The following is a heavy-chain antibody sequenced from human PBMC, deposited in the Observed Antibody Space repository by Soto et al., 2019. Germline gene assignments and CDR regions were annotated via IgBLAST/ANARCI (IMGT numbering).Heavy chain of an antibody. CDR1: GFSFSDYY. V-gene: IGHV3-11*01. J-gene: IGHJ6*02. CDR2: TGRSLYPI. Sequence: HVQLVESGGGLVELGGSLRLSCAASGFSFSDYYVNWIRQAPGKGLEWISYTGRSLYPIYYADSVKGRFSISRDSAKNSVFLQMSSLRVEDTAVYYCARDNRSFWNGYYRRYDYYGMDVWGRGTTVIVSS. D-gene: IGHD3-3*01. CDR3: ARDNRSFWNGYYRRYDYYGMDV.